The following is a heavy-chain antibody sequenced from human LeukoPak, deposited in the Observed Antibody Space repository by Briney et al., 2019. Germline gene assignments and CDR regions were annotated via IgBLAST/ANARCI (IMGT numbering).Heavy chain of an antibody. D-gene: IGHD5-12*01. CDR1: GFTFTKYW. J-gene: IGHJ4*02. V-gene: IGHV3-7*01. Sequence: GGSLRLSCVASGFTFTKYWMNWVRQAPGKGLEWVANIKQDGSEKYYVDSVKGRFTISRDNAKNSLYLQMNSLRAEDTAVYYCAKTGGYNGNDPIDYWGQGTLVIVSS. CDR2: IKQDGSEK. CDR3: AKTGGYNGNDPIDY.